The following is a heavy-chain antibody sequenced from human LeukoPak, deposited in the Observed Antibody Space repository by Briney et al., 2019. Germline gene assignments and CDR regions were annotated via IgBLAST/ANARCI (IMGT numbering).Heavy chain of an antibody. CDR3: GRGNYYSMDV. Sequence: PGGSLRLSCAVSGFTFSNYWMHWVRRAPGKGLVWVSGISNDASRTSYADSVKGRFTISRDNAKNTLYLQLNSVRGEDTAVYYCGRGNYYSMDVWGQGTTVTVSS. CDR1: GFTFSNYW. CDR2: ISNDASRT. V-gene: IGHV3-74*01. J-gene: IGHJ6*02.